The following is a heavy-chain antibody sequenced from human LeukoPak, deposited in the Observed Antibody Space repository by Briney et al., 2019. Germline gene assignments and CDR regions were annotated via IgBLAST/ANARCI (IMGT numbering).Heavy chain of an antibody. CDR3: ARSRLDAFDI. CDR1: GFTVSSNY. CDR2: IYRGGST. J-gene: IGHJ3*02. V-gene: IGHV3-53*01. Sequence: PGGSLRLSCAASGFTVSSNYMSWVRQAPGKGLEWVSVIYRGGSTYYADFVKGRFTISRDNSKNTLFLQMNDLTVEDTAMFCCARSRLDAFDIWGQGTMVTVSS. D-gene: IGHD6-19*01.